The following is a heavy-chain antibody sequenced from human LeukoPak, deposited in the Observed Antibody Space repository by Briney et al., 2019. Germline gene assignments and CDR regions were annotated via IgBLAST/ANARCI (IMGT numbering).Heavy chain of an antibody. CDR2: IFSGGGEI. CDR1: GFTFSAFA. Sequence: GGSLRLSCAASGFTFSAFAMIWVRQPSGKGLEWVSSIFSGGGEIHYADSVRGRFTISRDNSKSTLSLQMNSLRAEDTAIYYCATYRQVLLPFESWGQGTLVTVSS. V-gene: IGHV3-23*01. CDR3: ATYRQVLLPFES. D-gene: IGHD2-8*02. J-gene: IGHJ4*02.